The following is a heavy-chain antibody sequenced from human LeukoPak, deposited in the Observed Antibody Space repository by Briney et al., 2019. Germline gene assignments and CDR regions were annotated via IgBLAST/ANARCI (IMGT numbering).Heavy chain of an antibody. CDR2: IHNSGTT. V-gene: IGHV4-34*01. J-gene: IGHJ4*02. CDR3: ARKYYYNLGSFPFDF. CDR1: GGPFSGYF. D-gene: IGHD3-10*01. Sequence: SETLSLTCAVSGGPFSGYFWSWIRQSSGKGLEWIGEIHNSGTTNYNPSLNSRVTISEDTSKNQFYLNLSSVTAADTAVYYCARKYYYNLGSFPFDFWGQGALVTVSS.